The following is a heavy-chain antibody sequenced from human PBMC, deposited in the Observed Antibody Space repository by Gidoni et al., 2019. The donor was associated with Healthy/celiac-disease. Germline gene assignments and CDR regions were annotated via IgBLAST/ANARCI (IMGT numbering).Heavy chain of an antibody. V-gene: IGHV4-39*07. CDR1: GGSISSSSYS. J-gene: IGHJ6*02. Sequence: QLQLQESGPGLVKPSETLSLTCTVSGGSISSSSYSWGWIRQPPGKGLEWIGSIYYSGSTYYNPSLKSRVTISVDTSKNQFSLKLSSVTAADTAVYYCARALNYYDSSGYFYYYYGMDVWGQGTTVTVSS. CDR2: IYYSGST. CDR3: ARALNYYDSSGYFYYYYGMDV. D-gene: IGHD3-22*01.